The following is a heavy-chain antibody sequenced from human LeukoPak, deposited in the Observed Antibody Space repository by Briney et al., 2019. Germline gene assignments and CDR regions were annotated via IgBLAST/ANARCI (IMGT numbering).Heavy chain of an antibody. D-gene: IGHD4-17*01. CDR3: ARLTTVTD. CDR2: ISSGTSYI. V-gene: IGHV3-11*06. CDR1: GFTFSDNY. J-gene: IGHJ4*02. Sequence: GGSPRLSCAASGFTFSDNYMSWIRQAPGKGLEWASSISSGTSYIYYAESVRGRFTISRDNTKNSLHLQMNSLRDEDTAVYYCARLTTVTDWGQGTLVTVSS.